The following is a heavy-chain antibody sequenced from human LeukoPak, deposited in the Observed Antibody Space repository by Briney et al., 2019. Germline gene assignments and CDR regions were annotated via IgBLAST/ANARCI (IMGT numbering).Heavy chain of an antibody. CDR3: ARGGPIYCSGDSCYPGDY. CDR2: ISGSGGST. Sequence: PGGSLRLSCAASGFTFSSYAMSWVRQAPGKGLEWVSAISGSGGSTYYADSVKGRFTISRDNSENTLYLQMNSLRAEDTAVYYCARGGPIYCSGDSCYPGDYWGQGTLVTVSS. CDR1: GFTFSSYA. J-gene: IGHJ4*02. D-gene: IGHD2-15*01. V-gene: IGHV3-23*01.